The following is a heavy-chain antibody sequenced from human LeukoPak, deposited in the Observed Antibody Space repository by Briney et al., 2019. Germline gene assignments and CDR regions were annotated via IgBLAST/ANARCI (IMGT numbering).Heavy chain of an antibody. CDR3: AMAYSSSWYYFDY. D-gene: IGHD6-13*01. CDR2: IYYSGST. CDR1: GGSISSSSYF. Sequence: SETLSLTCTVSGGSISSSSYFWTWIRQPPGKGLEWIGYIYYSGSTNYNPSLKSRVTIAVDTSKNQFSLRLNSVTAADTAVYYCAMAYSSSWYYFDYWGQGTLVTVSS. V-gene: IGHV4-61*01. J-gene: IGHJ4*02.